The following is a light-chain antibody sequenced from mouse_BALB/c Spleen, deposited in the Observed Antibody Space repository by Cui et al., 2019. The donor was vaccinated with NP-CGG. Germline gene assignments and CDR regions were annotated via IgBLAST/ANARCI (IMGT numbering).Light chain of an antibody. CDR3: ALWYSNHWV. CDR1: TGAVTTSNY. Sequence: QAFVTQESALTTSPGETVTLTCRSSTGAVTTSNYANWVKEKPDHLFTGLIGGTNNRAPGIPARFSGSLIGDKAALTITGAQTEDEAIYFCALWYSNHWVFGGGTKLTVL. V-gene: IGLV1*01. CDR2: GTN. J-gene: IGLJ1*01.